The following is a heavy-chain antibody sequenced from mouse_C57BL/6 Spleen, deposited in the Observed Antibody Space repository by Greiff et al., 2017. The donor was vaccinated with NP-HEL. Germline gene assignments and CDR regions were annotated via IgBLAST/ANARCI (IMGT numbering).Heavy chain of an antibody. D-gene: IGHD2-3*01. Sequence: EVKLVESGPGMVKPSQSLSLTCTVTGYSITSGYDWHWIRHFPGNKLEWMGYISYSGSTNYNPSLKSRISITHDTSKNHFFLKLNSVTTEDTATYYCARAGWDYAMDYWGQGTSVTVSS. CDR2: ISYSGST. CDR1: GYSITSGYD. CDR3: ARAGWDYAMDY. V-gene: IGHV3-1*01. J-gene: IGHJ4*01.